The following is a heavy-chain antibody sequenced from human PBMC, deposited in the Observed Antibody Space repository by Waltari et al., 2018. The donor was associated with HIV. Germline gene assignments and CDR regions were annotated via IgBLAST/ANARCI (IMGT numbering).Heavy chain of an antibody. J-gene: IGHJ6*02. CDR1: GGSFSGYY. Sequence: QVQLQQWGAGLLKPSETLSLTCAVYGGSFSGYYWSWIRQPPGKGLEWIGEINHSGSTNYNPSLKSRVTISVDTSKNQFSLKLSSVTAADTAVYYCARWRGYCSSTSCLGRGYYYGMDVWGQGTTVTVSS. D-gene: IGHD2-2*01. CDR3: ARWRGYCSSTSCLGRGYYYGMDV. CDR2: INHSGST. V-gene: IGHV4-34*01.